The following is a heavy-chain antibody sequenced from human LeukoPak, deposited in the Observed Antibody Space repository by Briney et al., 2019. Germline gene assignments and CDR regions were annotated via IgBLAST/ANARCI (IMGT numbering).Heavy chain of an antibody. CDR2: INHSGST. D-gene: IGHD3-16*01. CDR1: GGSIRSSYYY. V-gene: IGHV4-39*07. J-gene: IGHJ4*02. Sequence: PSETLSLTCTVSGGSIRSSYYYWGWIRQPPGKGLEWIGEINHSGSTNYNPSLKSRVTISVDTSKNQFSLKLSSVTAADTAVYYCARSGGLQNFDYWGQGTLVTVSS. CDR3: ARSGGLQNFDY.